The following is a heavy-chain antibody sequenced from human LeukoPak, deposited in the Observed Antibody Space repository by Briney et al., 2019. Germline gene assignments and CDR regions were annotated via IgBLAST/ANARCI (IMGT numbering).Heavy chain of an antibody. Sequence: GASLQISCKGSGYSFTSYWIGWVRQLPGKGLEWIGIIYPGDSDTRYSPSFQGQVTISADKSISTAYLQWSSLKASDTAMYYCATIFGGAGQDYWGQGTLVTVSS. V-gene: IGHV5-51*01. D-gene: IGHD3-3*01. CDR3: ATIFGGAGQDY. J-gene: IGHJ4*02. CDR2: IYPGDSDT. CDR1: GYSFTSYW.